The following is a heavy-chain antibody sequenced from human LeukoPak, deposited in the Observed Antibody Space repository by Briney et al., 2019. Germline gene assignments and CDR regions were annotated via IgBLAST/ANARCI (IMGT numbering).Heavy chain of an antibody. D-gene: IGHD4-17*01. CDR2: ISGSGGTT. CDR3: AKDPYGDYGSGAFDI. J-gene: IGHJ3*02. V-gene: IGHV3-23*01. Sequence: GSLRLSCAAPGFTFSSYAMSWIRQAPGKGLEWVSAISGSGGTTYYADSVKGRFTISRDNSKNTLYLQMKSLRAEDTAVYYCAKDPYGDYGSGAFDIWGQGTMVTVSS. CDR1: GFTFSSYA.